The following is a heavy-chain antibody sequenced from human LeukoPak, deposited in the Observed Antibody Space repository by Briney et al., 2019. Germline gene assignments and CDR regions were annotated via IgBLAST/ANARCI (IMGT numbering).Heavy chain of an antibody. Sequence: GGSLRLSCAASGFTFSSYAMSWVRQAPGKGLKWVSTISSSGGSTYYADSVKGRFTISRDNSKNTLYLQMNSLRAEDTAIYYCAKNSGSYYEEGYWGQGTLVTVSS. J-gene: IGHJ4*02. CDR3: AKNSGSYYEEGY. V-gene: IGHV3-23*01. D-gene: IGHD1-26*01. CDR1: GFTFSSYA. CDR2: ISSSGGST.